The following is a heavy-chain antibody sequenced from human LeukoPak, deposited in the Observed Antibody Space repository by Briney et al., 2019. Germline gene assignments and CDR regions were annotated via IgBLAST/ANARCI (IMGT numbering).Heavy chain of an antibody. J-gene: IGHJ4*02. Sequence: GASVKLSCKASGYTFTGYYMHWVRQAPGQGLEWMGRINPNSGGTNYAQKFKGRVTMTRDTSISTAYMELSRLRSDDTAVYYCARDLGEWSYYFDYWGQGTLVTVSS. CDR3: ARDLGEWSYYFDY. D-gene: IGHD3-16*01. CDR2: INPNSGGT. CDR1: GYTFTGYY. V-gene: IGHV1-2*06.